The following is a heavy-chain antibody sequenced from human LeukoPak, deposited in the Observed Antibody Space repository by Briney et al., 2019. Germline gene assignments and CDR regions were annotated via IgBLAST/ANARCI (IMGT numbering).Heavy chain of an antibody. Sequence: PGGSLRLSCAASGFTFSSYAMSWVRQAPGKRLEWVSAISGSGGSTYYADSVKGRFTISRDNSKNTLYLQMNSLRAEDTAVYYCAKDGPSSFYYDSSGYNCFDYWGQGTLVTVSS. J-gene: IGHJ4*02. V-gene: IGHV3-23*01. CDR1: GFTFSSYA. CDR3: AKDGPSSFYYDSSGYNCFDY. CDR2: ISGSGGST. D-gene: IGHD3-22*01.